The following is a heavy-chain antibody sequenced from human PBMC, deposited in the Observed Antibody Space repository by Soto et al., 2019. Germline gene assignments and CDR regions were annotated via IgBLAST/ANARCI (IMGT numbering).Heavy chain of an antibody. CDR3: ARDPEPQYYFDS. J-gene: IGHJ4*02. CDR1: RLTFSDYY. V-gene: IGHV3-11*01. Sequence: QPQLVESGGGLVKPGGSLRLSCAASRLTFSDYYMGWIHQAPGKGLEWISYISGSGGTTYYADSVKGRFTISRDNAKNSLYLHMNSLRVEDTAIYYCARDPEPQYYFDSWGQGTLVTVSS. CDR2: ISGSGGTT.